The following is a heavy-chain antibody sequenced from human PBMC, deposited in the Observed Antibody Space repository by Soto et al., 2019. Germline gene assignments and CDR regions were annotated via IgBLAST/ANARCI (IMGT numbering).Heavy chain of an antibody. CDR3: AAIPPTYYDYIWGSLEKNWFDP. J-gene: IGHJ5*02. CDR2: ISYDGSNK. D-gene: IGHD3-16*01. CDR1: GFTFSSYG. Sequence: GGSLRLSCAASGFTFSSYGMHWVRQAPGKGLEWVAVISYDGSNKYYADSVKGRFTISRDNSKNTLYLQMNSLRDEDTAVYYCAAIPPTYYDYIWGSLEKNWFDPWGQGTLVTVSS. V-gene: IGHV3-30*03.